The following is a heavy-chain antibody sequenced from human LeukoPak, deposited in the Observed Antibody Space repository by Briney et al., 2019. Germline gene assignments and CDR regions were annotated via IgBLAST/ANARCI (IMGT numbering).Heavy chain of an antibody. CDR2: ISRSSSYI. V-gene: IGHV3-21*01. CDR1: GFTFSSYS. Sequence: GGSLRLSCAASGFTFSSYSMNWVRQAPRRGLEWVSSISRSSSYIYYSDSMKGRFTISRDNAKNSLYLQMNSLRVEDTAVYYCARGERGSNWADYWGQGTLVTVSS. D-gene: IGHD6-13*01. CDR3: ARGERGSNWADY. J-gene: IGHJ4*02.